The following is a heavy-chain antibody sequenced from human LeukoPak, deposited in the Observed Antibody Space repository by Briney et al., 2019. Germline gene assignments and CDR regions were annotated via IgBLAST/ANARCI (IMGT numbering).Heavy chain of an antibody. V-gene: IGHV3-9*01. Sequence: PGGSLRLSCAASGFTFDDYAMHWVRQAPGKGLEWVSGISWNSGSRGYADSVKGRFTISRDNAKNSLYLQMNSLRAEDTALYYCAKDLVVRGVIIGSYDYWGQGTLVTVSS. CDR3: AKDLVVRGVIIGSYDY. J-gene: IGHJ4*02. CDR1: GFTFDDYA. D-gene: IGHD3-10*01. CDR2: ISWNSGSR.